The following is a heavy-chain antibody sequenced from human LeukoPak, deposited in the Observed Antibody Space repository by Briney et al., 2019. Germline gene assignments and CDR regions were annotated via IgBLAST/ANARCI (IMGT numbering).Heavy chain of an antibody. CDR3: ARTRTYSYDSSGHYYPTHFDY. CDR2: IKQDGTEK. D-gene: IGHD3-22*01. J-gene: IGHJ4*02. Sequence: PGGSLRLSCAASGFTFSRYWMTWVRQAPGKGLEWVANIKQDGTEKYYVDSVKGRFTISRDNRKKTLYLQMNSLRAEDTAVYYCARTRTYSYDSSGHYYPTHFDYWGQGTLVTVSS. CDR1: GFTFSRYW. V-gene: IGHV3-7*04.